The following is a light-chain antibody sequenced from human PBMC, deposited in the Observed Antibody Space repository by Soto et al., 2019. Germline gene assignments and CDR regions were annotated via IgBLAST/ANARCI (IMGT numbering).Light chain of an antibody. CDR3: QQYYSTPIT. CDR1: QNLLYKSISKTF. V-gene: IGKV4-1*01. J-gene: IGKJ4*01. Sequence: DIVMTQSPDSLPVSLGERATINCKSSQNLLYKSISKTFLAWYQQRPGQSPKLLVYWASTRDSGVPDRFTGSGSGTDFTLTISSLQAEDVAVYYCQQYYSTPITFGGGTRVEIK. CDR2: WAS.